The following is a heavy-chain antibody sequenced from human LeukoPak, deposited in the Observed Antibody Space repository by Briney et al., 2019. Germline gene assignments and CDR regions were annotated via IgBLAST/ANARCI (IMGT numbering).Heavy chain of an antibody. V-gene: IGHV4-39*07. J-gene: IGHJ4*02. CDR1: GGSISSSSYY. CDR3: ARGVLRSGYDLWGY. CDR2: IYYSGST. Sequence: SETLSLTCTVSGGSISSSSYYWGWIRQPPGKGLEWIGSIYYSGSTYYNPSLKSRVTISVDTSKNQFSLKLSSVTAADTAVYYCARGVLRSGYDLWGYWGQGTLVTVSS. D-gene: IGHD5-12*01.